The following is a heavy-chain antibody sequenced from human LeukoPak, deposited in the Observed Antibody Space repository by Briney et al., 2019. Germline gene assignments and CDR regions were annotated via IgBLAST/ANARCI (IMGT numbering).Heavy chain of an antibody. CDR2: IIPIFGTA. CDR3: ARGGIAAAGVAFDY. D-gene: IGHD6-13*01. J-gene: IGHJ4*02. Sequence: GASVKVSCKASGGTSSSYAISWVRQAPGQGLEWMGGIIPIFGTANYAQKFQGRVTITADESTSTAYMELSSLRSEDTAVYYRARGGIAAAGVAFDYWGQGTLVTVSS. V-gene: IGHV1-69*13. CDR1: GGTSSSYA.